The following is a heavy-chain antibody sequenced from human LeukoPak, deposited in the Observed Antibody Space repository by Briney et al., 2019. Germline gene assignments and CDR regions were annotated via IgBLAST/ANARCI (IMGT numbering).Heavy chain of an antibody. D-gene: IGHD3-10*01. CDR3: AVGGLLWFGEFHQPSFDY. V-gene: IGHV1-2*04. Sequence: RASVTVSCKASGYTFTGYYMHWVRQAPGQGLEWMGWINPNSGGTNYAQKFQGWVTMTRDTSISTAYMEQSRLRSDDTAVYYCAVGGLLWFGEFHQPSFDYWGQGTLVTVSS. CDR2: INPNSGGT. J-gene: IGHJ4*02. CDR1: GYTFTGYY.